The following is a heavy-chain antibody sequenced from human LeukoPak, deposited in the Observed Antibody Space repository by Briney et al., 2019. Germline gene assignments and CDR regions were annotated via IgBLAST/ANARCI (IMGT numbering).Heavy chain of an antibody. CDR3: ASGAYYDSSAFQH. Sequence: GGSLRLSCAASGFTFSSSAMSWVRQAPGKGLEWVSSISGSGSGGSTYYADSVKGRFTISRDNSKNTLYLQMNSLRAEDTAVYYCASGAYYDSSAFQHWGQGTLVTVSS. J-gene: IGHJ1*01. CDR2: ISGSGSGGST. D-gene: IGHD3-22*01. V-gene: IGHV3-23*01. CDR1: GFTFSSSA.